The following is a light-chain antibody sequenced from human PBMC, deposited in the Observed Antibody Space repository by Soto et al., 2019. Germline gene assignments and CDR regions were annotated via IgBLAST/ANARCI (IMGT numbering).Light chain of an antibody. CDR1: ESVSIN. CDR3: QQYNNWPYT. Sequence: ETVMTPSPATQSVSPGEGATLSCRASESVSINLAWYQQKPGQPPRLLIYGASTRATGIPARFSGSGSETEFALTISSLQSEDLAVYYCQQYNNWPYTFGQGTKLEI. J-gene: IGKJ2*01. CDR2: GAS. V-gene: IGKV3-15*01.